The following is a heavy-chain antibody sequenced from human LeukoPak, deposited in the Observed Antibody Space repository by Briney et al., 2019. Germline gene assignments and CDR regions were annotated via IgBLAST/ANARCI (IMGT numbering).Heavy chain of an antibody. D-gene: IGHD1-14*01. J-gene: IGHJ3*02. CDR2: ISPGDSDT. V-gene: IGHV5-51*01. Sequence: GEXXKISFQASGYSFTTYWIGWVRQMPGKGLEGMGNISPGDSDTRYIPSFQGQFTISADKSITTAYLQWSSLKASDTATYYCARMGPGALTADAFDIWGQGTTVTVSS. CDR1: GYSFTTYW. CDR3: ARMGPGALTADAFDI.